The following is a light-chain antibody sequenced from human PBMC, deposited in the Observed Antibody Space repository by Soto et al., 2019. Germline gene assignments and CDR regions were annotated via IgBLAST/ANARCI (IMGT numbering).Light chain of an antibody. CDR2: AAF. J-gene: IGKJ1*01. CDR3: QQSNNPPPT. Sequence: PMTQSPSSLSASVGERVNITCPASQSIRQCLNWYQEKTGKAPKLMIYAAFRSQSVVPTRFCGSACRTDFTLTISSLPNEDFATYYCQQSNNPPPTFGQVTKVDIK. V-gene: IGKV1-39*01. CDR1: QSIRQC.